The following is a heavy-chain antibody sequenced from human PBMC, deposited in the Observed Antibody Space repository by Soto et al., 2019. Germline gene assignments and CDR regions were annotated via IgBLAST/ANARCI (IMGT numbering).Heavy chain of an antibody. CDR1: EYAFMKYY. J-gene: IGHJ4*02. Sequence: ASVKVSCKASEYAFMKYYMAWVRQAPGQGLEWMGIITTSGGSTTYAQKFQGRVSMTRDLSTSTVYMELSSLRSEDTAVYYRASPARGGSYGYHFDYWGQGSLVTVSS. CDR2: ITTSGGST. CDR3: ASPARGGSYGYHFDY. V-gene: IGHV1-46*01. D-gene: IGHD1-26*01.